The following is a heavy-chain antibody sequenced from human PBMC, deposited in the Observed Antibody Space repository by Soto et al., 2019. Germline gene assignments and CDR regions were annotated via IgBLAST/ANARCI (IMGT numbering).Heavy chain of an antibody. V-gene: IGHV3-23*01. J-gene: IGHJ4*02. Sequence: GGSLRLSCAASGFTFSIYAMSWVRQAPGKGLEWVSAISGSGGSTYYADSVKGRFTISRDNSKNTLYLQMNSLRAEDTAVYYCAKGTTDSSYYFDYWGQGTLVTVSS. CDR1: GFTFSIYA. D-gene: IGHD1-7*01. CDR3: AKGTTDSSYYFDY. CDR2: ISGSGGST.